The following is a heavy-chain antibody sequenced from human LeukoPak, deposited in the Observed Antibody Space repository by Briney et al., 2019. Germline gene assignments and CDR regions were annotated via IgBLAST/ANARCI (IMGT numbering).Heavy chain of an antibody. V-gene: IGHV4-34*01. D-gene: IGHD2-15*01. CDR3: ARSGVVVVAARPDSYYYYGMDV. CDR2: INHSGST. CDR1: GGSFSGYY. J-gene: IGHJ6*02. Sequence: SETLSLTCAVYGGSFSGYYWSWIRQPPGKGLEWIGEINHSGSTNYNPSLKRRVTISVDTSKNQFSLKLSSVTAADTAVYYCARSGVVVVAARPDSYYYYGMDVWGQGTTVTVSS.